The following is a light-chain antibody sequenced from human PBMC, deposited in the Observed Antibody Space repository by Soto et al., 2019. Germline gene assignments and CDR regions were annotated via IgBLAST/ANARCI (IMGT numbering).Light chain of an antibody. J-gene: IGKJ5*01. CDR1: QAIDTY. CDR3: QQLNSFPFI. Sequence: DIQLTQSPSFLSASVGDRVTITCRASQAIDTYLAWYQQKPGKAPKLLIYAASLLQSGVPSRFSGSGSGTEFTLTINSLQPEDFARYYCQQLNSFPFICGQGTRLEIK. CDR2: AAS. V-gene: IGKV1-9*01.